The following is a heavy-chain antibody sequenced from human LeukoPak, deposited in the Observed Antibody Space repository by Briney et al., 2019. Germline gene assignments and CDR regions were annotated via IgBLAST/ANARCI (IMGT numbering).Heavy chain of an antibody. J-gene: IGHJ4*01. CDR1: GGSFSGYY. D-gene: IGHD3-10*01. V-gene: IGHV4-34*01. Sequence: SDTLSLTCAVYGGSFSGYYWSWIRQPPGKGLEWIGEIKHSGGTNYNPSLKSRVTIPVDTSKNQFSLKLTSVTAADTAVYYCARGVSLWFGDLSAPGYFDYWGHGILVTVSS. CDR2: IKHSGGT. CDR3: ARGVSLWFGDLSAPGYFDY.